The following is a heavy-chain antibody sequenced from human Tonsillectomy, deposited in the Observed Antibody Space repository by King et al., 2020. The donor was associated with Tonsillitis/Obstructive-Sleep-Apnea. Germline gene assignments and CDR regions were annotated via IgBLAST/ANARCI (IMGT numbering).Heavy chain of an antibody. V-gene: IGHV4-34*01. Sequence: VQLQQWGAGLLKPSEPLSLTCAVYGGSFSGYYWSWIRQPPGKGLEWIGEINHSGSTNYNPSLKSRVTISVDTSKNQFSLKLSSVTAADTAVYYCARGKQQLVRWRYYYMDVWGKGTTVTVSS. CDR3: ARGKQQLVRWRYYYMDV. D-gene: IGHD6-13*01. CDR2: INHSGST. J-gene: IGHJ6*03. CDR1: GGSFSGYY.